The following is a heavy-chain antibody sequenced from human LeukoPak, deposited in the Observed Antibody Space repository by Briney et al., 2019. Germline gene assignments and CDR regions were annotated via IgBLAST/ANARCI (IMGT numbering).Heavy chain of an antibody. D-gene: IGHD3-22*01. CDR1: GYTFTTYG. CDR3: ARDGCDSSENYDAFDI. J-gene: IGHJ3*02. V-gene: IGHV1-18*01. CDR2: ISGYNGNT. Sequence: ASVKVSCKTSGYTFTTYGISWVRQAPGQGLEWMGWISGYNGNTNYALKLQGRVTMTTDTSTTTAYMELRSLRSDDTAVYYCARDGCDSSENYDAFDIWGQGTMVTVSS.